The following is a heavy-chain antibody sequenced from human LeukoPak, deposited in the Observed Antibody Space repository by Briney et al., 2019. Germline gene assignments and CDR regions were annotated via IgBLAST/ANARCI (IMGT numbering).Heavy chain of an antibody. CDR2: IYPGDSDT. D-gene: IGHD4-17*01. Sequence: PGESLTISCKGSGYIFTTSWIGWVRQMPGKGLEWMGIIYPGDSDTRYSPSFQGQVTISADKSISTAYLQWSSLKASDSAMYYCVRRQWGTNADYQYYFDYWGQGTLVTVSS. V-gene: IGHV5-51*03. J-gene: IGHJ4*02. CDR3: VRRQWGTNADYQYYFDY. CDR1: GYIFTTSW.